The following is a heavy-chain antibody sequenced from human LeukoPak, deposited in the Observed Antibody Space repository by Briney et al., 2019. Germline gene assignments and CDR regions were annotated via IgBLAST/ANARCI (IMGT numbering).Heavy chain of an antibody. CDR1: GFTFSNYW. Sequence: GGSLRLSCEGSGFTFSNYWMGWVRQAPGKGLQWVANIKTDGSEKYYVDSVKGRFTISRDNAKNSLYLQMNSLRAEDTALYYCAKSKGYYGMDVWGQGTTVTVSS. CDR2: IKTDGSEK. CDR3: AKSKGYYGMDV. J-gene: IGHJ6*02. V-gene: IGHV3-7*03.